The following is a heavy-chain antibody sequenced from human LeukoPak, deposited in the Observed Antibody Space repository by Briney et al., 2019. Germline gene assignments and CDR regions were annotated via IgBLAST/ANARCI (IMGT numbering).Heavy chain of an antibody. Sequence: GGSLRLSCAASGFTFSDYNMRWIRQAPGKGLEWVSSISRSGSTKYYADSVKGRFTISRGNAKNSLFLQMNSLRAEDTAVYYCARVLRYCSGGNCYSGGLGYMDVWGKGTTVTISS. D-gene: IGHD2-15*01. CDR2: ISRSGSTK. V-gene: IGHV3-11*01. J-gene: IGHJ6*03. CDR1: GFTFSDYN. CDR3: ARVLRYCSGGNCYSGGLGYMDV.